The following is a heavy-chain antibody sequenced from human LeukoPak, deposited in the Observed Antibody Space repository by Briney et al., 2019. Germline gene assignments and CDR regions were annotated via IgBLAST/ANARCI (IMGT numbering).Heavy chain of an antibody. V-gene: IGHV3-53*01. CDR1: GFPVSSNY. J-gene: IGHJ4*02. CDR2: IYSGGST. Sequence: PGGSLRLSCAASGFPVSSNYMSWVRQAPGKGLEWVSVIYSGGSTYYADSVKGRFTISRDNSKNTLYLQMNSLRAEDTAVYYCVVYFDWLFGIDYWGQGTLVTVSS. CDR3: VVYFDWLFGIDY. D-gene: IGHD3-9*01.